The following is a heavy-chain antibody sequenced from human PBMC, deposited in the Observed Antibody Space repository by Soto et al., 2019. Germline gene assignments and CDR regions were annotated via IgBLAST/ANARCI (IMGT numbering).Heavy chain of an antibody. V-gene: IGHV1-69*06. D-gene: IGHD1-26*01. Sequence: QVQLVQSGAEVKRPGSSVKISCTASGGPFSTYPVHWVRQAPGQGLEWMGAIIPIYGTANFAQKFQGRVTLTADKSSTTAEMELRSLMSEDTAVDYCGRGGAAIVGGTGALDVWGQGTMVSVSS. CDR1: GGPFSTYP. CDR2: IIPIYGTA. CDR3: GRGGAAIVGGTGALDV. J-gene: IGHJ3*01.